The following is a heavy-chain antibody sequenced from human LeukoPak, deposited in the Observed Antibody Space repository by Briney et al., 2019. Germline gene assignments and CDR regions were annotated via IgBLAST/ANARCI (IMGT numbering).Heavy chain of an antibody. Sequence: PSETLSFTCAVYGGSFSGYYWSWIRQPPGKGLEWIGETTHSGSTNYNPSLKSRVTISVDTSKNQFSLKLSSVTAADTAVYYCARDDHIVVVTAGEFDYWGQGTLVTVSS. CDR2: TTHSGST. D-gene: IGHD2-21*02. V-gene: IGHV4-34*01. CDR3: ARDDHIVVVTAGEFDY. CDR1: GGSFSGYY. J-gene: IGHJ4*02.